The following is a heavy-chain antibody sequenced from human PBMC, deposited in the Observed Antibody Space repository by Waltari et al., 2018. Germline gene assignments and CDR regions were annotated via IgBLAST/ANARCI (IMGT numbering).Heavy chain of an antibody. V-gene: IGHV3-23*01. CDR1: GFNFSSYA. Sequence: EVQLLESGGGLVQHGGSLRLSCEASGFNFSSYALRWFRPAHGKGLEWVSAISGSGGSTYYADSVKGRFTISGDNSKNTLYLQMNSLRAEDTAVYYCAKGPRYIPGDAFDIWGQGTMVTVSS. J-gene: IGHJ3*02. CDR3: AKGPRYIPGDAFDI. D-gene: IGHD2-2*02. CDR2: ISGSGGST.